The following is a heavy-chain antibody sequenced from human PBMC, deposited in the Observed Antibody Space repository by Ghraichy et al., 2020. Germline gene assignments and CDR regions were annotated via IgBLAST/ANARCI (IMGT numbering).Heavy chain of an antibody. CDR3: ARGELAVPPNFDF. CDR2: INPNSGGA. CDR1: GYSFTDYY. V-gene: IGHV1-2*02. Sequence: ASVKVSCVASGYSFTDYYILWVRQAPGQGLEWVGWINPNSGGAHFAQKFQGRVTMTRDTSISTVYMELTSLTSDDTAVFYCARGELAVPPNFDFWGQGTLVTVSS. D-gene: IGHD2-8*02. J-gene: IGHJ4*02.